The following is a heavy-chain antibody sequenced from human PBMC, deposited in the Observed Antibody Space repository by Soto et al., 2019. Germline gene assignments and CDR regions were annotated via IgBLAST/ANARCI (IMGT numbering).Heavy chain of an antibody. Sequence: EVQLVESGGGLTQPGGSLRLSCAASGFTFSSYEMNWVRQAPGKGPEWVSYISSSGTTIYYADSVKGRFTTSRDNAKNSLYLQMNSLRVEDTAVYFCARAASPFSSSYRFDYWGQGTLVTVSS. V-gene: IGHV3-48*03. D-gene: IGHD6-13*01. CDR3: ARAASPFSSSYRFDY. J-gene: IGHJ4*02. CDR2: ISSSGTTI. CDR1: GFTFSSYE.